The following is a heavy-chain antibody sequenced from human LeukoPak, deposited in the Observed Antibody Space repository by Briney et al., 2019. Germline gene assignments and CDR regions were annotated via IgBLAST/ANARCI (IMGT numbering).Heavy chain of an antibody. CDR1: GGSFSGYY. CDR2: INHSGST. Sequence: SETLSLTCAVYGGSFSGYYWSWIRKPPGKGLEWIGEINHSGSTNYNPSLKSRVTISVDTSKNQFSLKLSSVTAADTAVYYCARGLEAAAYRPGWAFDIWGQGTMVTVSS. CDR3: ARGLEAAAYRPGWAFDI. D-gene: IGHD6-13*01. V-gene: IGHV4-34*01. J-gene: IGHJ3*02.